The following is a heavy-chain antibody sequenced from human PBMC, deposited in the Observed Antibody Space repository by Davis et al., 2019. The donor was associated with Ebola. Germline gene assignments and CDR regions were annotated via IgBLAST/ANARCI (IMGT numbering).Heavy chain of an antibody. Sequence: PGSLRLSCTVAGGSITSSDYYWGWLRQSPGKGLEWIGTFYYSGITIYNPSLNSRITVSVDPSKNQFSLKLKSVTAAETAVYYCASLRQTYDSSGYSQPFDYWGQGSLVNVSS. CDR1: GGSITSSDYY. V-gene: IGHV4-39*01. D-gene: IGHD3-22*01. J-gene: IGHJ4*02. CDR3: ASLRQTYDSSGYSQPFDY. CDR2: FYYSGIT.